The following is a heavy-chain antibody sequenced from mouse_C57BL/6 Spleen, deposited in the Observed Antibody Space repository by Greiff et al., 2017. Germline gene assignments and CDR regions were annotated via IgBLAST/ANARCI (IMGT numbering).Heavy chain of an antibody. D-gene: IGHD2-4*01. CDR2: ISYDGSN. V-gene: IGHV3-6*01. J-gene: IGHJ1*03. CDR3: ARDDDYDGDFDV. Sequence: EVKLMESGPGLVKPSQSLSLTCSVTGYSITSGYYWNWIRQFPGNKLEWMGYISYDGSNNYNPSLKNRISITRDTSKNQFFLKLNSVTTEDTATYYCARDDDYDGDFDVWGTGTTVTVSS. CDR1: GYSITSGYY.